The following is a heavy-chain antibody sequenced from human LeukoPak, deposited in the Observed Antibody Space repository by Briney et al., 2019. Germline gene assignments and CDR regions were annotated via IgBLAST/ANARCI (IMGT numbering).Heavy chain of an antibody. Sequence: GGSLRLSCAASGFTFSSSAMSWVRQAPGQGLEWVSTIDGSGFDTYYADSVKGRFTISRDNSKNTLYLQMNSLRAEDTAVYYCASSSWYVSYVYWGQGTLVTVSS. CDR3: ASSSWYVSYVY. CDR1: GFTFSSSA. V-gene: IGHV3-23*01. J-gene: IGHJ4*02. D-gene: IGHD6-13*01. CDR2: IDGSGFDT.